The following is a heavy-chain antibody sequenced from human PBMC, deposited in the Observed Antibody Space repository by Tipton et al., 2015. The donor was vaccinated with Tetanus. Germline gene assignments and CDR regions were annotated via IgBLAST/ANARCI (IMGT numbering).Heavy chain of an antibody. CDR1: GYIFNNYW. CDR2: IYPGDSDT. J-gene: IGHJ4*02. Sequence: QLVQSGGEVKKPRESLKISCKGSGYIFNNYWIGWVRQKPGKGLEWMGIIYPGDSDTRYSPSFQGQVTISVDKSINTAYLQWSSLKAADTSMFYCARAHCTDGVCNFGFWGQGALVTVAS. CDR3: ARAHCTDGVCNFGF. D-gene: IGHD2-8*01. V-gene: IGHV5-51*01.